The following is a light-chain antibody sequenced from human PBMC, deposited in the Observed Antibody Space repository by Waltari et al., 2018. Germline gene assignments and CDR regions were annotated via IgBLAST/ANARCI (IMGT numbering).Light chain of an antibody. Sequence: QSVLTQPPSVSGAPGQRATISCTGGSSNIGADYDVHWYQQLPGTAPKLLIFDTTNRPSGVPNRFSGSKSGTSAFLAITGLQPEDEADYYCQSYDSSLSGWRVFGTGTKVTVL. J-gene: IGLJ1*01. CDR3: QSYDSSLSGWRV. V-gene: IGLV1-40*01. CDR2: DTT. CDR1: SSNIGADYD.